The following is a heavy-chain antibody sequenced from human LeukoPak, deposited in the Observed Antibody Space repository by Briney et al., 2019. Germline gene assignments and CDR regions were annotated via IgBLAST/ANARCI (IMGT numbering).Heavy chain of an antibody. D-gene: IGHD6-19*01. J-gene: IGHJ5*02. V-gene: IGHV3-21*04. Sequence: GGSLRLSCAASGFTFSTYRMTWVRQAPREGLEWVSAISSSSNYIYYADSVKGRFTISRDSAKNSLFLQMNSLRAEDTAVYYCAKAGSWSSGWYAWFDPWGQGTLVTVSS. CDR2: ISSSSNYI. CDR1: GFTFSTYR. CDR3: AKAGSWSSGWYAWFDP.